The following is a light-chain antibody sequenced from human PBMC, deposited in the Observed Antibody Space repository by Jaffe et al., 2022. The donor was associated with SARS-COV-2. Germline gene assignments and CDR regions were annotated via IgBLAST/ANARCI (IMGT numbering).Light chain of an antibody. V-gene: IGKV1-39*01. Sequence: DIQMTQSPSSLSASVGDRVTITCRASQSVSSYLNWYQQKPGKAPKVLIYTASSLQGGVPSRFSGSGSGTDFTLTISSLQPEDFATYYCQQSYNTPWTFGQGTKVEIK. CDR1: QSVSSY. CDR2: TAS. CDR3: QQSYNTPWT. J-gene: IGKJ1*01.